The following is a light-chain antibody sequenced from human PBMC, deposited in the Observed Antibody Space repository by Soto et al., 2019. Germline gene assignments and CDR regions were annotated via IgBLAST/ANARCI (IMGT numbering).Light chain of an antibody. CDR1: QSVSSY. V-gene: IGKV3-11*01. J-gene: IGKJ3*01. CDR3: QQRSNWPA. Sequence: EIVLTQSPATLSLSPGERATLSCRASQSVSSYLAWYQQKPGQAPRLLIYDASNRPTGIPPRFSGSGSGTDFTLTISSLEPEDFSVYYCQQRSNWPAFGPGTKVDIK. CDR2: DAS.